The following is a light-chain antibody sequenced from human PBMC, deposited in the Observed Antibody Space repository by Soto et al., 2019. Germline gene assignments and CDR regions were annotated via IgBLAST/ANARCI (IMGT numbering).Light chain of an antibody. Sequence: QSVLIQPPSASGTPGQWVSISCSGSNSNIGSGSVNWYQQLPGAAPKLLMHGNSQRPSGVPDRFSGSKSGTSASLAISGLRTEDEADYYCSAWDDSLSGVVFGGGTKVTVL. CDR1: NSNIGSGS. J-gene: IGLJ3*02. V-gene: IGLV1-47*02. CDR3: SAWDDSLSGVV. CDR2: GNS.